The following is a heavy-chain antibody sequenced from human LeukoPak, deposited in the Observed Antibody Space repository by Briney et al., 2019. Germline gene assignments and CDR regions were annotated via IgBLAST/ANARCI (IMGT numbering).Heavy chain of an antibody. CDR3: ASYDSSGYYYVDY. J-gene: IGHJ4*02. V-gene: IGHV3-30-3*01. Sequence: GGSLRLSCAASGFTFSSYAMHWVRQAPGKGLEWVAVISYDGSNKYYADSVKGRFTISRDNSKNTLYLQMNSLRAEDTAVYYCASYDSSGYYYVDYWSQGTLVTVSS. D-gene: IGHD3-22*01. CDR1: GFTFSSYA. CDR2: ISYDGSNK.